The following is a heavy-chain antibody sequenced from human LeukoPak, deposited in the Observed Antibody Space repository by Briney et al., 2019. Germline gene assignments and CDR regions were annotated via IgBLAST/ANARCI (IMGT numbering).Heavy chain of an antibody. D-gene: IGHD3-3*01. CDR1: GGSFINSYY. J-gene: IGHJ5*02. CDR3: ARDRTGRDYDPANRFDP. CDR2: VSYSGST. V-gene: IGHV4-39*07. Sequence: PSETLSLTCTVSGGSFINSYYWAWIRQSPGEGLQWIGSVSYSGSTDYNPSLESRVTISLDTSNSQFSLTLNSVTAADTALYFCARDRTGRDYDPANRFDPWGQGILVTVSS.